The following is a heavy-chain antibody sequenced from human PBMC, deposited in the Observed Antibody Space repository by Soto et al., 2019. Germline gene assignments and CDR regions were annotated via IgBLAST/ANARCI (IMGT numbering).Heavy chain of an antibody. V-gene: IGHV4-34*01. CDR2: INHSAST. Sequence: QVHLQQWGAGLLKPSETLSLTCVVYGGSFSGYYWTWIRQVPGKGLEWIGEINHSASTNYNPSLKRRVTISEDTSTNQCSMKLNSVTAADTAVYFCARGGGRGGDSDAFDIWGQGTMVTVSS. CDR1: GGSFSGYY. J-gene: IGHJ3*02. D-gene: IGHD2-21*02. CDR3: ARGGGRGGDSDAFDI.